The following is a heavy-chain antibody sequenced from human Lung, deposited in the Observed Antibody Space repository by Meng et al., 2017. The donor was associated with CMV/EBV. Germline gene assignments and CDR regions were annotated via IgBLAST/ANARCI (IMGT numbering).Heavy chain of an antibody. D-gene: IGHD3-10*01. Sequence: SXTLSLXCSVSGGSLSRNGYYWAWIRQPPGQGLEWIGSTYYEGSTYYSPSLKSRATISVQTSKNQFSLKVFSVTAADTAVYYCARVVRGLNRYWYYYALDVXGQGXPVTVSS. CDR2: TYYEGST. CDR1: GGSLSRNGYY. J-gene: IGHJ6*02. CDR3: ARVVRGLNRYWYYYALDV. V-gene: IGHV4-39*01.